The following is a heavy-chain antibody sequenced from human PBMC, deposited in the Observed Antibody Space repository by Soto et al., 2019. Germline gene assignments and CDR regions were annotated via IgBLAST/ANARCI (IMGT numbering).Heavy chain of an antibody. Sequence: SETLSLTCTVSGGSISSGDYYWSWIRQPTGKGLEGIGYIYYSGSTNYNPSLKSRVTISADTSKNQFSLKLSSVTAADTAVYYCASGKRYCSSTSCFYYWGPGTLVNVLL. CDR2: IYYSGST. J-gene: IGHJ4*02. D-gene: IGHD2-2*01. CDR3: ASGKRYCSSTSCFYY. CDR1: GGSISSGDYY. V-gene: IGHV4-30-4*01.